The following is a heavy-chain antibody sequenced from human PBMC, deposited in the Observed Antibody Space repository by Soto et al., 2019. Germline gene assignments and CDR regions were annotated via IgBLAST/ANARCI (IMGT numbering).Heavy chain of an antibody. V-gene: IGHV1-18*01. CDR3: AREYYDILTGYFGGYYYGMDV. Sequence: ASVKVSCKASGYTFTIYGISWVRQAPGQGLEWMGWISAYSGSTNYAQKFQGRVTMTRDTSISTAYMELSRLRSDDTAVYYCAREYYDILTGYFGGYYYGMDVWGQGTTVTVSS. CDR1: GYTFTIYG. D-gene: IGHD3-9*01. CDR2: ISAYSGST. J-gene: IGHJ6*02.